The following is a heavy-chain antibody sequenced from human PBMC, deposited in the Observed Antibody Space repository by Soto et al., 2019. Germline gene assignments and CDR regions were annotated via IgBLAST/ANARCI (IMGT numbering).Heavy chain of an antibody. CDR1: GGSISSGGYY. D-gene: IGHD4-17*01. J-gene: IGHJ5*02. Sequence: QVQLQESGPGLVKPSQTLSLTCTVSGGSISSGGYYWSWIRQHPGKGLEWIGYIYYSGSTYYNPSPMIRVTISIDPSTSRLSLKRRAVTAAATAVYYCARGVDYGDSSWFDPWGQGTLVTVSS. CDR3: ARGVDYGDSSWFDP. V-gene: IGHV4-31*03. CDR2: IYYSGST.